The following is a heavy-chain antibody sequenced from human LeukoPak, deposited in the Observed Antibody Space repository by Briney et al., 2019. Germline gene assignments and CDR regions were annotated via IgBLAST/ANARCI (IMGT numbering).Heavy chain of an antibody. CDR1: GFTFSSYD. CDR3: ATEDVTGSFDY. J-gene: IGHJ4*02. D-gene: IGHD1-20*01. Sequence: AGGSLRLSCAASGFTFSSYDMHWVRQATGKGLEWVSAIGTAGDTYYPGSVKGRFTISGENAKNSLYLQMNSLRAGDTAVYYCATEDVTGSFDYWGQGTLVTVSS. V-gene: IGHV3-13*01. CDR2: IGTAGDT.